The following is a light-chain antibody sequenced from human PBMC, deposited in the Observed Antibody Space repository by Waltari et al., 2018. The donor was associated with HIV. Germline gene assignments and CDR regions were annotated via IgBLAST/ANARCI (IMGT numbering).Light chain of an antibody. V-gene: IGKV1-33*01. CDR1: QDITNF. CDR3: QQYDDVPVT. J-gene: IGKJ2*01. CDR2: DAT. Sequence: DIQMTQSPSSLSAFVGERVTITCQASQDITNFLNWYQQKPGEGPKLLFYDATNLKTGAPSRFRGGGFGTHFTFSITSLQPEDIGTYYCQQYDDVPVTFGQGTKLEI.